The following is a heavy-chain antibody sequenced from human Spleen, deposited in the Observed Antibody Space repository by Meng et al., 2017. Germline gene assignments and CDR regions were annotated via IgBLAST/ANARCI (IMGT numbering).Heavy chain of an antibody. CDR1: GFTFSTSA. J-gene: IGHJ4*02. V-gene: IGHV3-23*01. Sequence: GESLKISCAASGFTFSTSAMHWVRQAPGKGLEWVSSISISGETTRYADSVKGRFTVSRDNSRSTLHLQMNSLRAEDTAIYYCAKEIRPNDYWGQGTLVTVSS. CDR3: AKEIRPNDY. CDR2: ISISGETT.